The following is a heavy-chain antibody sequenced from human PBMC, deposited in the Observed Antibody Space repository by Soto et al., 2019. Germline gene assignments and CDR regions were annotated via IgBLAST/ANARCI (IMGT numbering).Heavy chain of an antibody. V-gene: IGHV3-30-3*01. CDR1: GFTFSSYA. CDR2: ISYDGSNK. D-gene: IGHD2-2*02. Sequence: PGGSLRLSCAASGFTFSSYAMHWVRQAPGKGLEWVAVISYDGSNKYYADSVKGRFTISRDNSKNTLYLQMNSLRAEDTAVYYCARDGPVVPAAIDDYYYGMDVWGQGTTVTVSS. J-gene: IGHJ6*02. CDR3: ARDGPVVPAAIDDYYYGMDV.